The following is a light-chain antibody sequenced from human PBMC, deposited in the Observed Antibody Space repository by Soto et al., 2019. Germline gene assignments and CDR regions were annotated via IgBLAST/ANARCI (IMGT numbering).Light chain of an antibody. CDR1: QNLLHSNGYSY. J-gene: IGKJ1*01. CDR2: LGS. CDR3: MQALQIPWT. V-gene: IGKV2-28*01. Sequence: TQSPLPLPVTPGEPASISCRSSQNLLHSNGYSYLDWYLQKPGQSPQLLIYLGSNRASGVPARFSGSGSGTDFTLKISRVEAEDVGVYYCMQALQIPWTFGQGTKVDIK.